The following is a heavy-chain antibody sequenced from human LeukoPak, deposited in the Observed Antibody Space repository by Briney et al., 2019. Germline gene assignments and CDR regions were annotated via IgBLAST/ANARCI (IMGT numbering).Heavy chain of an antibody. CDR1: GFTFSSYG. CDR2: ISGSGGST. D-gene: IGHD3-16*02. V-gene: IGHV3-23*01. Sequence: PGGTLRLSCAASGFTFSSYGMSWVRQAPGKGLEWVSAISGSGGSTYYADSVKGRFTISRDNSKDTLYLQMNSLRAEDTAVYYCARFYDYVWGSYRLEFDYWGQGTLVTVSS. CDR3: ARFYDYVWGSYRLEFDY. J-gene: IGHJ4*02.